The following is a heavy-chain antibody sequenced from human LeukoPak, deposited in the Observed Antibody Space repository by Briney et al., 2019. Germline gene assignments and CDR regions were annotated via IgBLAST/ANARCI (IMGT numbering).Heavy chain of an antibody. D-gene: IGHD6-13*01. V-gene: IGHV3-23*01. Sequence: GGSLRLSCAASGFTFSSYGMSWVRQAPGKGLEWASAMSGDGATTYYADSVKGRFTISRDNSKDTLFLQMNGLITEDTALYYCARVAMRMPGTPENWFDPWGQGTLVTVSS. CDR2: MSGDGATT. CDR3: ARVAMRMPGTPENWFDP. J-gene: IGHJ5*02. CDR1: GFTFSSYG.